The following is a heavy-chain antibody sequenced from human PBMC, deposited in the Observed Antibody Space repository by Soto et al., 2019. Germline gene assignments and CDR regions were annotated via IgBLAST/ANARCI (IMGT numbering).Heavy chain of an antibody. Sequence: QVQLVESGGGVVQPGRSQRLSCAASGFTFSSYGMHWVRQAPGKGLEWVAVIWYDGSNKYYADSVKGRFTISRDNSKNTLYLQMNSLRAEDTAVYYCASTMDGYGDYFDYWGQGTLVTVSS. CDR3: ASTMDGYGDYFDY. D-gene: IGHD3-10*01. CDR2: IWYDGSNK. V-gene: IGHV3-33*01. J-gene: IGHJ4*02. CDR1: GFTFSSYG.